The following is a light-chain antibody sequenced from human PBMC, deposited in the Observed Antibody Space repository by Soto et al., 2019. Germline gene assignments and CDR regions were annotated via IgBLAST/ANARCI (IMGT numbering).Light chain of an antibody. Sequence: DIVMTQSPLSLPVTPGEPASISRRSSQSLLHSNGHNYLNWYRQTSGKPPKLXISAASSLQSGVPSRFSCSGAGTDCTRTISSLQPDDVQTDSCQQYNGYSRTFGQGTKV. CDR2: AAS. J-gene: IGKJ1*01. V-gene: IGKV2-28*01. CDR1: QSLLHSNGHNY. CDR3: QQYNGYSRT.